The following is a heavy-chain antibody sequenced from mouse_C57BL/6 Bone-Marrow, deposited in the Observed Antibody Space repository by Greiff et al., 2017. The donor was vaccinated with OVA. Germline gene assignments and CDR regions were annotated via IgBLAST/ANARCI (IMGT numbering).Heavy chain of an antibody. D-gene: IGHD1-1*01. CDR1: GYTFTSYW. Sequence: VQLQQPGAELVKPGASVKLSCKASGYTFTSYWMHWVKQRPGRGLEWIGRIDPNSGGTKYNEKFESKATLTVDKPSSTAYMQLSSLTSEDSAVYYCARGITTVVAPHWYFDVWGTGTTVTVSS. CDR2: IDPNSGGT. CDR3: ARGITTVVAPHWYFDV. J-gene: IGHJ1*03. V-gene: IGHV1-72*01.